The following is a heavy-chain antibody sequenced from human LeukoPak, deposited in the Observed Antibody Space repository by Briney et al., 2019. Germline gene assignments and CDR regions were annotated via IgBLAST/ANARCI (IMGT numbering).Heavy chain of an antibody. D-gene: IGHD6-13*01. J-gene: IGHJ4*02. CDR3: EKYLGSSYLWPPVGSFDS. Sequence: SETLSLTCILSVGSISWTYWSWSPQPPGEGLEWIGYIYYSGSTKYNSSLKSRVTMSVDASKSQFSLKLTSVNAAASAFYYCEKYLGSSYLWPPVGSFDSWRQDSQVAVSS. CDR1: VGSISWTY. CDR2: IYYSGST. V-gene: IGHV4-59*12.